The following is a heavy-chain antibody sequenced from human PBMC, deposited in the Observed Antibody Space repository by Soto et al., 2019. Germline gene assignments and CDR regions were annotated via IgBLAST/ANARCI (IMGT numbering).Heavy chain of an antibody. J-gene: IGHJ4*02. CDR3: AREGFTGSLLSY. D-gene: IGHD1-26*01. V-gene: IGHV3-30*03. Sequence: HPGGSLRLSCATSGFIFSDYGIHWVRQAPGKGLEWVAGISYDGTKEYYEDSVKGRFTISRDKSRNTVDLQMNSLRDDDTAVYYCAREGFTGSLLSYWGRGTLVTVSS. CDR1: GFIFSDYG. CDR2: ISYDGTKE.